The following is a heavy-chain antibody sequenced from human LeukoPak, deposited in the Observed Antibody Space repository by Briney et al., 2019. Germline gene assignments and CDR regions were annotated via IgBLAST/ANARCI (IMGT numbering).Heavy chain of an antibody. J-gene: IGHJ4*02. V-gene: IGHV1-69*11. CDR1: GGTFSSYA. Sequence: GASVKVSCKASGGTFSSYAISWVRQAPGQGLEWMGRIIPILGTANYAQKFQGRVTITTDESTSTAYMELSSLRSEDTAVYYCAREIPAGSSYFDYWGQGALVTVSS. CDR2: IIPILGTA. CDR3: AREIPAGSSYFDY. D-gene: IGHD6-13*01.